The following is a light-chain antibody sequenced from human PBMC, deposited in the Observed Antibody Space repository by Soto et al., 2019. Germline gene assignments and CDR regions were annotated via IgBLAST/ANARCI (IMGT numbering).Light chain of an antibody. Sequence: EIVMPQSPATLSVSPGARATLSGRARQSVSSNLAWYQQKPGQAPRLLIYGASTRATGIPARFSGSGSGTEFTLTISSLQSEDFAVYSCKQYNNWPRTFGQGTRLENK. J-gene: IGKJ5*01. CDR2: GAS. V-gene: IGKV3-15*01. CDR1: QSVSSN. CDR3: KQYNNWPRT.